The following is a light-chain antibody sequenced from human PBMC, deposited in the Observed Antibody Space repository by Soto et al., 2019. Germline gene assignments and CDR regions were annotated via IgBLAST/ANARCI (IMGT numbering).Light chain of an antibody. Sequence: TVLMQSPGTMSLSTWERDRMYCRASQSVSSSYLAWYHQRPGQAPRLLIYGASRRATGIPDRFSGSGSGTDFTLTISRLEPEDFAVYYCQHYYTSYTTFGQGTKVDIK. CDR1: QSVSSSY. CDR3: QHYYTSYTT. J-gene: IGKJ1*01. V-gene: IGKV3-20*01. CDR2: GAS.